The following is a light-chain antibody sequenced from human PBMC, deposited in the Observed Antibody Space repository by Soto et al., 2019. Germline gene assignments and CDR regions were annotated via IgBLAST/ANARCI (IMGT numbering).Light chain of an antibody. Sequence: QSVLTQPVSVSGSPGQSITICCTGTSXDVGAHNFVSWYQQHPGKAPKLMIYEVSNRPSGVSDRFSGSKSGNTASLTISGLQAEDEADYYCNSYTNTAARVFGTGTKVTVL. V-gene: IGLV2-14*01. CDR2: EVS. J-gene: IGLJ1*01. CDR3: NSYTNTAARV. CDR1: SXDVGAHNF.